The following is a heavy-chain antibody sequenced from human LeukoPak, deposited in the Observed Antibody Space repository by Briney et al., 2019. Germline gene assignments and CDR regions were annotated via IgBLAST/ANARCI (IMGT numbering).Heavy chain of an antibody. CDR3: ARGGPGGAPADFDY. CDR1: GDSIPGDY. J-gene: IGHJ4*02. V-gene: IGHV4-59*01. D-gene: IGHD6-25*01. CDR2: VYYSGST. Sequence: SETLSLTCTVSGDSIPGDYWTWIRQPPGKGLQWIGYVYYSGSTNYSPSLKSRATISVDTSKNQFSLNLSSVTAADTAVYYCARGGPGGAPADFDYWGQGTLVTVSS.